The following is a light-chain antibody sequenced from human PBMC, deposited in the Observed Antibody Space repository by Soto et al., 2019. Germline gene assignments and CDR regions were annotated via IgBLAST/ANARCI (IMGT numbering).Light chain of an antibody. CDR1: SSDVGGYNY. CDR2: DVS. V-gene: IGLV2-14*03. Sequence: QSVLTQPAAVSVSPGQSITIPCTGTSSDVGGYNYVSWYQHHPGKAPTLIIYDVSNRPSGVSIRFSGSKSDNTASLTISGLQPEDEADYHCSSYTTSNTRQIVFGTGTKVTVL. CDR3: SSYTTSNTRQIV. J-gene: IGLJ1*01.